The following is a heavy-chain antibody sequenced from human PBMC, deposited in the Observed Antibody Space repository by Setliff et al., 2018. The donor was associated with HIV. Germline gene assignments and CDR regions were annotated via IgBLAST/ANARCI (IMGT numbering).Heavy chain of an antibody. CDR3: ARDRGGAAAGGYYYMDV. D-gene: IGHD6-13*01. CDR2: IYTSGST. J-gene: IGHJ6*03. V-gene: IGHV4-61*09. Sequence: SETLSLTCNVSGGSISSGGYYWSWIRQPAGKGLEWIGHIYTSGSTNYNPSLKSRVTISIDTSKNQFSLKLRSVTAADTAVYYCARDRGGAAAGGYYYMDVWGKGTTVTVSS. CDR1: GGSISSGGYY.